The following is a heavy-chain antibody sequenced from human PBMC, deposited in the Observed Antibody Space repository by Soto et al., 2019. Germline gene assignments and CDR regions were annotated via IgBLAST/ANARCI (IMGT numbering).Heavy chain of an antibody. CDR3: ARGRYGGY. D-gene: IGHD3-10*01. CDR2: ISAHNGNT. Sequence: QVHLVQSGAEVKKPGASVKVSCKASGYTFTSYGITWVRQAPGQGLEWMGWISAHNGNTDYAQKLQGRVIVTRDTSTGTAYLELWSLISDDTAVYYCARGRYGGYWCQGALVTVSS. V-gene: IGHV1-18*01. CDR1: GYTFTSYG. J-gene: IGHJ4*02.